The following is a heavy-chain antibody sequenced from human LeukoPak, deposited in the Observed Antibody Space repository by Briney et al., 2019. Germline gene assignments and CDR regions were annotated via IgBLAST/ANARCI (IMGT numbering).Heavy chain of an antibody. Sequence: GASVKVSCKASGYTFTSYDINWVRQATGQGLEWMGWMNPNSGNTGYAQKFQGRVTMTRNTSISTAYMELSSLRSEDTAMYYCARGRGSYDFWSGRWYYFDYWGQGTLVTVSS. CDR3: ARGRGSYDFWSGRWYYFDY. J-gene: IGHJ4*02. CDR2: MNPNSGNT. V-gene: IGHV1-8*01. CDR1: GYTFTSYD. D-gene: IGHD3-3*01.